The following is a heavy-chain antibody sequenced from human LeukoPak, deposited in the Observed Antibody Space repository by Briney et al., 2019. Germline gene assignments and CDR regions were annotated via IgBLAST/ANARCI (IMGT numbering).Heavy chain of an antibody. V-gene: IGHV1-69*13. D-gene: IGHD3-3*01. Sequence: AASVKVSCKASGGTFSSYAISWVRQAPGQGLEWMGGIIPIFGTANYAQKFQGRVTITADESTSTAYMELRSLRSDDTAVYYCARDITPGGYDFWSGYRAYYFDYWGQGTLVTVSS. CDR3: ARDITPGGYDFWSGYRAYYFDY. CDR1: GGTFSSYA. CDR2: IIPIFGTA. J-gene: IGHJ4*02.